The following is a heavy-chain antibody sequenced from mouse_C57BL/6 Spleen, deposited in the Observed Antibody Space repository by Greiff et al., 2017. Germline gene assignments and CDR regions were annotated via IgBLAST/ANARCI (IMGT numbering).Heavy chain of an antibody. CDR2: VYPYNGGT. CDR3: VIYYDYFDY. V-gene: IGHV1-36*01. J-gene: IGHJ2*01. CDR1: GFTFTDYY. Sequence: EVQLQQSGPVLVKPGPSVKISCKASGFTFTDYYMHWVKQSHGKSLEWIGLVYPYNGGTSYNQKFKGKATLTAATSSSTAYMELNSLTAEDAAVYYCVIYYDYFDYWGQGTTLTVSS. D-gene: IGHD2-4*01.